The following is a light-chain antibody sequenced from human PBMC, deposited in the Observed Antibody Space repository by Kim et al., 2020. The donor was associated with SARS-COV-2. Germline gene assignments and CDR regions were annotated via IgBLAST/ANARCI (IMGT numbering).Light chain of an antibody. Sequence: ALEQTVRITCQGDSLRIYYASWYQQKPGQAPVLVIYGKNNRPSGIPDRFSGSSSGNTASLTITGAQAEDEADYYCNSRDSSDNHVVFGGGTQLTVL. CDR2: GKN. CDR3: NSRDSSDNHVV. V-gene: IGLV3-19*01. CDR1: SLRIYY. J-gene: IGLJ2*01.